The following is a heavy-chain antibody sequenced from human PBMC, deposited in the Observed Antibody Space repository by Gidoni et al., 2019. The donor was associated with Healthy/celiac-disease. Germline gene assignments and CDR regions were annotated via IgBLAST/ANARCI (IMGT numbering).Heavy chain of an antibody. Sequence: EVQLVESGGGLVKPGGSLRLSCAASVFTFSSYSMNWVRQDPGKGLEWVSSISSSRSYIYYADSVKGRFTISRDNAKNSLYLQRNSLRAEDTAVYYCARDLVNRQWLDPWGQGTLVTVSS. CDR2: ISSSRSYI. CDR1: VFTFSSYS. V-gene: IGHV3-21*01. D-gene: IGHD6-19*01. J-gene: IGHJ5*02. CDR3: ARDLVNRQWLDP.